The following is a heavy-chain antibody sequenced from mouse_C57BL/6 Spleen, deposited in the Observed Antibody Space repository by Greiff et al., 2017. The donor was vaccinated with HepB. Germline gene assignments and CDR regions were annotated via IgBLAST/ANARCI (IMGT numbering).Heavy chain of an antibody. CDR2: ISYDGSN. V-gene: IGHV3-6*01. J-gene: IGHJ4*01. D-gene: IGHD2-4*01. Sequence: QLQQSGPGLVKPSQSLSLTCSVTGYSITSGYYWNWIRQFPGNKLEWMGYISYDGSNNYDPSLKNRISITRDTSKNQFFLKLNSVTTEDTATYYCARGDYDYDVGYAMDYWGQGTSVTVSS. CDR3: ARGDYDYDVGYAMDY. CDR1: GYSITSGYY.